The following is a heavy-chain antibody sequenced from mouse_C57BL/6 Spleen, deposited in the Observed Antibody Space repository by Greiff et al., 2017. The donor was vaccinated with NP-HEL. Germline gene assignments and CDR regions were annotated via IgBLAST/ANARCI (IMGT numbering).Heavy chain of an antibody. CDR3: AGDREYDQAYYYAMDY. J-gene: IGHJ4*01. CDR1: GYTFTSYG. V-gene: IGHV1-81*01. D-gene: IGHD2-14*01. Sequence: VQLQQSGAELARPGASVKLSCKASGYTFTSYGISWVKQRTGQGLEWIGEIYPRSGNTYYNEKFKGKATRTADKSSSTAYMELRSLTSEDCAGCVCAGDREYDQAYYYAMDYWGQGTSVTVSS. CDR2: IYPRSGNT.